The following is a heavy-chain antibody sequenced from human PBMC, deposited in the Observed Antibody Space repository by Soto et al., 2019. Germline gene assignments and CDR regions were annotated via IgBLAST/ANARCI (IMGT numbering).Heavy chain of an antibody. CDR2: IIPIFGTA. Sequence: SVKVSCKASGGTFSSYAISWVRQAPGQGLEWMGGIIPIFGTANYAQKFQGRATITADESTSTAYMELSSVTAADTAVYYCARLLRSNVVRGVIPALGYWGQGTLVTVSS. CDR1: GGTFSSYA. V-gene: IGHV1-69*13. D-gene: IGHD3-10*01. J-gene: IGHJ4*02. CDR3: ARLLRSNVVRGVIPALGY.